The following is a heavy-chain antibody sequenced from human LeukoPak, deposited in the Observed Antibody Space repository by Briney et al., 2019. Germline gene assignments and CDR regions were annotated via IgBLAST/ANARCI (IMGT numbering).Heavy chain of an antibody. J-gene: IGHJ4*02. CDR2: INPSGGST. D-gene: IGHD3-16*02. V-gene: IGHV1-46*01. Sequence: ASVKVSCKASGYTFTSYYMHWVRQAPGQGLEWMGIINPSGGSTSYAQKFQGRVTMTRDTSTSTVHMELSSLRSEDTAVYYCARDNSYDYVWGSYRYPDYWGQGTLVTVSS. CDR1: GYTFTSYY. CDR3: ARDNSYDYVWGSYRYPDY.